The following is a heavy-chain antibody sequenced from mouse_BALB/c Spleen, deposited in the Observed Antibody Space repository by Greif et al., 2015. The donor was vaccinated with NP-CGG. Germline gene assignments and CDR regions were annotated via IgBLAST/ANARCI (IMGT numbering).Heavy chain of an antibody. V-gene: IGHV1-7*01. CDR2: INPSTGYT. CDR1: GYTFTSYW. J-gene: IGHJ4*01. D-gene: IGHD1-1*01. CDR3: ASYYGSCYSMYY. Sequence: VQLQESGAELAKPGASVKMSCKASGYTFTSYWMHWVKQRPGQGLEWIGYINPSTGYTEYNQKFKDKATLTADKSSXTAYMQLSCLTSEDSAFYYCASYYGSCYSMYYWGQVTSVTVSS.